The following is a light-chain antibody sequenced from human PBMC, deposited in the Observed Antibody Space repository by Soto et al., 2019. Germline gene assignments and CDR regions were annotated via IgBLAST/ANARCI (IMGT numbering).Light chain of an antibody. V-gene: IGKV3-15*01. CDR1: QSVSSN. CDR2: GAS. CDR3: QQYNNWPPIT. Sequence: EIVMTQSPATLSVSPGERVTLSCRASQSVSSNLAWYQQKPDQPPRLLISGASTRATGIPARFSGSGSGTESTLTISSLQSEDFAIYSFQQYNNWPPITFGQGTRLEIK. J-gene: IGKJ5*01.